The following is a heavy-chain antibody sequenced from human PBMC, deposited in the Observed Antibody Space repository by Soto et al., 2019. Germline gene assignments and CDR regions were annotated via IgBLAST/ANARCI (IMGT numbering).Heavy chain of an antibody. Sequence: PSETLSLTCAVYGGSFSGYYWSWIRQPPGKGLEWIGEINDSGSTNYNPSLKSRATISVDTSKNQFSLKLTSVTAADTAVYYCAIGNTAMALRFDPWGQGTLVTVSS. J-gene: IGHJ5*02. CDR1: GGSFSGYY. CDR2: INDSGST. D-gene: IGHD5-18*01. CDR3: AIGNTAMALRFDP. V-gene: IGHV4-34*01.